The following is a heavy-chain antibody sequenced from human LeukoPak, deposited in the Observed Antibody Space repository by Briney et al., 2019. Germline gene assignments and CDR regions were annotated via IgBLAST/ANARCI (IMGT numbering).Heavy chain of an antibody. CDR1: GGSISSYY. D-gene: IGHD3-3*01. CDR2: IYTSGST. V-gene: IGHV4-4*09. CDR3: ARQNYDFWSPRTGYNWFDP. Sequence: SETLSLTCTVSGGSISSYYWSWIRQPPGKGLEWIGYIYTSGSTNYNPSLKSRVTISVDTSKNQFSLKLSSVTAADTAVYYCARQNYDFWSPRTGYNWFDPWGQGTLVTVSS. J-gene: IGHJ5*02.